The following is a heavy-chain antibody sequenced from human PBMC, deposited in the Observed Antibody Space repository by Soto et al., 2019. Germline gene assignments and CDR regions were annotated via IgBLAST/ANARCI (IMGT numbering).Heavy chain of an antibody. CDR2: IYASGGT. D-gene: IGHD4-17*01. Sequence: KTSETLSLTCTVSGGSISSYYWSWIRQPAGKGLEWIGRIYASGGTNYNPSLKSRDTMSADTSKNQLSLRLSSVTAADTAVYYCARDRKQNGDYLPDYYYGMDVWGQGTTVTVSS. CDR3: ARDRKQNGDYLPDYYYGMDV. V-gene: IGHV4-4*07. J-gene: IGHJ6*02. CDR1: GGSISSYY.